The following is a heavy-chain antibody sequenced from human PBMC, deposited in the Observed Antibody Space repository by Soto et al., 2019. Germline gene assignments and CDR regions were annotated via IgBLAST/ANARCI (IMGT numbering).Heavy chain of an antibody. CDR3: ATGGARDYYDHSGWR. J-gene: IGHJ1*01. D-gene: IGHD3-22*01. Sequence: QVQLVQSGAEVKKPGSSVKVSCKASGGTFSNYALDWVRQAPGQGLEWMGGIIPIFGTVRHAQNLQGRVTITADESTATAYMELSSLRYEDTAMYYCATGGARDYYDHSGWRWGQGTLVTVSS. V-gene: IGHV1-69*12. CDR1: GGTFSNYA. CDR2: IIPIFGTV.